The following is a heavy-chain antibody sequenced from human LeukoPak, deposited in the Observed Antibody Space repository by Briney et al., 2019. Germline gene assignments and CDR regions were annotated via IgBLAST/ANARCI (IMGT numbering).Heavy chain of an antibody. D-gene: IGHD7-27*01. Sequence: GGSLRLFCAASGFTFSSYSMNWVRQAPGKRLEWVSSISSSSSYIYYADSVKGRFTISRDNAKNSLYLQMNSLRAEDTAVYYCATSNWGSNYWGQGTLVTVSS. V-gene: IGHV3-21*01. CDR2: ISSSSSYI. J-gene: IGHJ4*02. CDR3: ATSNWGSNY. CDR1: GFTFSSYS.